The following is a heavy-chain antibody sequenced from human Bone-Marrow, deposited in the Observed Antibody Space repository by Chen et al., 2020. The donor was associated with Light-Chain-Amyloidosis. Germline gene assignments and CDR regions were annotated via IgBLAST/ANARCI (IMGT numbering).Heavy chain of an antibody. CDR1: GFTLADYA. CDR2: ISGDGGNT. CDR3: AKDGNWNYHWFDP. J-gene: IGHJ5*02. V-gene: IGHV3-43*02. Sequence: EVQLVESGGGVVKPGGSLSVPCAAPGFTLADYAMHWVRQAPGKGLEWVSLISGDGGNTYYADSVKGRFTISRDNSKNSLYLQMNSLRTEDTALYYCAKDGNWNYHWFDPWGQGTLVTVSS. D-gene: IGHD1-7*01.